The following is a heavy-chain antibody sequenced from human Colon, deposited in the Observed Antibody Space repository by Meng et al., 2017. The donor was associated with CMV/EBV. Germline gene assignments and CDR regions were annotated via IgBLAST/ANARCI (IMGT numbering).Heavy chain of an antibody. CDR3: AKRTWIQLFGGDYYFDY. V-gene: IGHV3-23*01. D-gene: IGHD2-21*02. Sequence: EVQLLESGGGLVQPGGSLRLSCAASGFRFSAYAMSWVRQAPGKGLEWVSAIDGPGDFTHYADSVKGRFIISRDNSKSTLYFQMNSLRAEDTAVYYCAKRTWIQLFGGDYYFDYWGEGTLVTVAS. CDR1: GFRFSAYA. J-gene: IGHJ4*02. CDR2: IDGPGDFT.